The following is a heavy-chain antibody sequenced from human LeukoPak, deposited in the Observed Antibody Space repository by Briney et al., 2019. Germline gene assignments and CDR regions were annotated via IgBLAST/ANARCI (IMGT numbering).Heavy chain of an antibody. CDR3: ARDIAPVYHDSSGFDY. CDR1: EFTFSSYA. V-gene: IGHV3-30*04. CDR2: ISYDGSNK. Sequence: GRSLRLSCAASEFTFSSYAMHWVRQAPGKGLEWVAVISYDGSNKYYADSVKGRFTISRDNSKNTLYLQMNSLRAEETAVYYCARDIAPVYHDSSGFDYWGQGTLVTVSS. J-gene: IGHJ4*02. D-gene: IGHD3-22*01.